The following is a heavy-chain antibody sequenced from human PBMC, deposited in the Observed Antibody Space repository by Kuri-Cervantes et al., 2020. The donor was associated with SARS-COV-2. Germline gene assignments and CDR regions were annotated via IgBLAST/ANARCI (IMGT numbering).Heavy chain of an antibody. CDR2: IYYSGST. V-gene: IGHV4-39*07. J-gene: IGHJ1*01. Sequence: SETLSLTCTVSGGSISSGGYYWSWIRQPPGKELEWIGSIYYSGSTYYNPSLKSRVTISVDTSKNQFSLKLSSVTAADTAVYYCARVGGQVAGTLYFQHWGQGTLVTVSS. D-gene: IGHD6-19*01. CDR1: GGSISSGGYY. CDR3: ARVGGQVAGTLYFQH.